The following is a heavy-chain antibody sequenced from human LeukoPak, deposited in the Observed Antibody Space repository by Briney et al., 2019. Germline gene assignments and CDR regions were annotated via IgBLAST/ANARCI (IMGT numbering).Heavy chain of an antibody. J-gene: IGHJ3*02. Sequence: PSETLSLTCTVSGGSISSYYWSWIRQPPGKGLEWIGYIYTSGSTNYNPSLKSRVTISVDTSKNQFSLKLSSVTAADTAVYYCTRHVEEQQLDAFDIWGQGTMVTVSS. CDR3: TRHVEEQQLDAFDI. V-gene: IGHV4-4*09. CDR2: IYTSGST. D-gene: IGHD6-13*01. CDR1: GGSISSYY.